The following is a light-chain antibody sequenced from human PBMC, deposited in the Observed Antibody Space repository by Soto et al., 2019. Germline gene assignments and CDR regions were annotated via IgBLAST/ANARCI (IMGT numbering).Light chain of an antibody. CDR2: RNN. CDR1: SSKIGSNY. Sequence: QSVLTQPPSASWTPGQRVTISCSGSSSKIGSNYVYWYQQLPGTAPKLLIYRNNQRPSGVPDRFSGSKSGTSASLAISGLRSEDEADYYCAAWDDSLSGGYVFGTGTKVTVL. V-gene: IGLV1-47*01. CDR3: AAWDDSLSGGYV. J-gene: IGLJ1*01.